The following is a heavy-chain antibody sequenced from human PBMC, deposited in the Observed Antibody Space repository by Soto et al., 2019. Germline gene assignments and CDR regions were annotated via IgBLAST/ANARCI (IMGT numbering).Heavy chain of an antibody. V-gene: IGHV3-11*01. CDR3: ARDRNVVVTAPTKKYGMDV. J-gene: IGHJ6*02. Sequence: GGSLRLSCAASGFTFSDYYMSWIRQAPGKGLEWVSYISSSGSTIYYADSVKGRFTISRDNAKNSLYLQMNSLRAEDTAVYYCARDRNVVVTAPTKKYGMDVWGQGTTVTVSS. CDR2: ISSSGSTI. CDR1: GFTFSDYY. D-gene: IGHD2-21*02.